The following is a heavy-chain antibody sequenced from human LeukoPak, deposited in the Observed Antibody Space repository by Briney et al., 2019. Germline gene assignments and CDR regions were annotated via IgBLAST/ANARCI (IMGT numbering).Heavy chain of an antibody. Sequence: GGSLRLSCAASGFTFSSYWMSWVRQAPGKGLERVANIKQDGSEKYYVDSVKGRFTISRDNAKNSLYLQMNSLRAEDTAVYYCARDDAGIAAAGTSGWGQGTLVTVSS. CDR1: GFTFSSYW. J-gene: IGHJ4*02. V-gene: IGHV3-7*01. D-gene: IGHD6-13*01. CDR2: IKQDGSEK. CDR3: ARDDAGIAAAGTSG.